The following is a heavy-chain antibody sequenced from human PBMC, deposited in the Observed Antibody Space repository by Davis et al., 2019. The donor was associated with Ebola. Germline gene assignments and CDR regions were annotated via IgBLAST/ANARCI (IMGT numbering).Heavy chain of an antibody. V-gene: IGHV4-4*02. D-gene: IGHD3-10*01. CDR1: GGSISSSNW. Sequence: SETLSLTCAVSGGSISSSNWWRWVRQPPGKGLEWIGEIYHSGSTNYNPSLKSRVTISVDTSKNQFSLKLSSVTAADTAVYYCARGRLLWFGELFPWGQGTLVTVSS. CDR3: ARGRLLWFGELFP. CDR2: IYHSGST. J-gene: IGHJ5*02.